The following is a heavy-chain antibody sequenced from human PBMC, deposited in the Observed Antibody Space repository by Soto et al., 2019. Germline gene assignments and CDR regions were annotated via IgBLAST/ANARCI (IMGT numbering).Heavy chain of an antibody. Sequence: SSVQVSCEASGNSFTDNHIHWGRQAPGQGIEWLGRINPKSGGTSTAQKFQGWVTMTTATSISTASMELTRMTSDDTAIYYCARAESTDFFNSVCAFYYY. CDR1: GNSFTDNH. V-gene: IGHV1-2*04. CDR3: ARAESTDFFNSVCAFYYY. CDR2: INPKSGGT. D-gene: IGHD1-20*01. J-gene: IGHJ6*01.